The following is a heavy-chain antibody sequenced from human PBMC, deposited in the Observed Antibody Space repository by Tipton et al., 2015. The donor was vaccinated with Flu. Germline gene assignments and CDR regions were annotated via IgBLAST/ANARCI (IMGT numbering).Heavy chain of an antibody. CDR3: SRSLDY. Sequence: SLRLSCAASGFTCSSYSMNWVRQAPGKGLEWVSSFSSSSRYTYYADSVEGRFTISRDIAKNSLYLQMNSLRAEDTAVYFCSRSLDYWGQGTLVTVSS. V-gene: IGHV3-21*01. CDR2: FSSSSRYT. J-gene: IGHJ4*02. CDR1: GFTCSSYS.